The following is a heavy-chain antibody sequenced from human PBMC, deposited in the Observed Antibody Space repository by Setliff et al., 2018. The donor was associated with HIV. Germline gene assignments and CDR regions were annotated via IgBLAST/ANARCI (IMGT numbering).Heavy chain of an antibody. CDR3: AASYATSWSSGKEIDN. Sequence: SETLSLTCSVSGGSTTSGGYYWSWIRQHPGKGLEYIGYIYYSGSTNYNPSLKSRVTMSVDTSKNQLSLNLSSVTAADTAVYFCAASYATSWSSGKEIDNWGQGTLVTVSS. CDR2: IYYSGST. D-gene: IGHD6-13*01. CDR1: GGSTTSGGYY. V-gene: IGHV4-61*08. J-gene: IGHJ4*02.